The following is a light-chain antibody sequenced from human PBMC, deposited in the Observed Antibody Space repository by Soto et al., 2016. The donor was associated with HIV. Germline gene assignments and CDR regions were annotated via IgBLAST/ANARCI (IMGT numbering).Light chain of an antibody. CDR2: DDS. CDR3: QIWDSSSDHYV. V-gene: IGLV3-21*03. J-gene: IGLJ1*01. Sequence: SYELTQPPSVSAAPRKTATITCGGNNIGSKSVHWYQQKPGQAPVLVVHDDSDRPSGIPERYSGSKSGNTATLTINRVEAGDEADYYCQIWDSSSDHYVFGTGTKVTVL. CDR1: NIGSKS.